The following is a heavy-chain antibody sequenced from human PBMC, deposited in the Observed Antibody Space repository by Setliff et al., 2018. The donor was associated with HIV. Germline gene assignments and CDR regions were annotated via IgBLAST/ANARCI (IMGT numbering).Heavy chain of an antibody. CDR1: GGIFRREA. V-gene: IGHV1-69*06. Sequence: GASVKVSCKASGGIFRREAISWVRQAPGQGLEWMGGIIPIFGTTNYAQKFQGRVTITADKSTTTSYMELSSLRSEDTAVYYCARARDNGDYYYYYMDVWGKGTTVTVSS. CDR3: ARARDNGDYYYYYMDV. J-gene: IGHJ6*03. D-gene: IGHD2-8*01. CDR2: IIPIFGTT.